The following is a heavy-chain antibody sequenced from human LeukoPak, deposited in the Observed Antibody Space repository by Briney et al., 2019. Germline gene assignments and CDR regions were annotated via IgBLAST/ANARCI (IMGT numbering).Heavy chain of an antibody. CDR3: ARHLSYGDSNYFDY. D-gene: IGHD4-17*01. Sequence: PSETLSLTCTVPGGSISGYYCSWIRQPPGKGLEWIGYIYYSGSTNYNASLKSRVIVSVDTSKNQFSLKLSSVTAADTAVYYCARHLSYGDSNYFDYWGQGTLVTVSS. V-gene: IGHV4-59*08. CDR2: IYYSGST. CDR1: GGSISGYY. J-gene: IGHJ4*02.